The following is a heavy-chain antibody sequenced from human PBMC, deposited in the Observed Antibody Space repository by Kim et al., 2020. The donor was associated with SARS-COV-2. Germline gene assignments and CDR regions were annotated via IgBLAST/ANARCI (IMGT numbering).Heavy chain of an antibody. CDR3: AKVRGSSSESAAAGNFDY. CDR2: ISGSGGST. D-gene: IGHD6-13*01. CDR1: GFTFSSYA. J-gene: IGHJ4*02. V-gene: IGHV3-23*01. Sequence: GGSLRLSCAASGFTFSSYAMSWVRQAPGKGLEWVSAISGSGGSTYYADSVKGRFTISRDNSKNTLYLQMNSLRAEDTAVYYCAKVRGSSSESAAAGNFDYWDQRTLVTVSS.